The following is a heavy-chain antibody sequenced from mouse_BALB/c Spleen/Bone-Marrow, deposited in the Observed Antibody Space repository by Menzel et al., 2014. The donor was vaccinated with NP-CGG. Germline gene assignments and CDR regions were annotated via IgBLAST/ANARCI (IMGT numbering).Heavy chain of an antibody. D-gene: IGHD1-1*01. J-gene: IGHJ1*01. V-gene: IGHV3-1*02. Sequence: EVMLVESGPDLVKPSQSLSLPCTVTGYSITSGYSWHWIRQFPGNKLEWMGYIHYSGSTYYNPSLKSRISITRDTSKNQFFLQLNSVTTEDTATYYCARRGSSSYWYFDVWGAGTTVTVSS. CDR3: ARRGSSSYWYFDV. CDR2: IHYSGST. CDR1: GYSITSGYS.